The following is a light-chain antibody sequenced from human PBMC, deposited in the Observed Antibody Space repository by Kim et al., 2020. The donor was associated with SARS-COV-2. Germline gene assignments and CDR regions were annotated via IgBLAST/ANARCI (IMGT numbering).Light chain of an antibody. CDR3: SSYAGSNNLV. V-gene: IGLV2-8*01. Sequence: GQSVTISGTGTSSDVGVYNYVSWYQQHPGKAPKLMIYEVSKRPSGVPDRFSGSKSGNTASLTVSGLQAEDEADYYCSSYAGSNNLVFGGGTQLTVL. J-gene: IGLJ2*01. CDR2: EVS. CDR1: SSDVGVYNY.